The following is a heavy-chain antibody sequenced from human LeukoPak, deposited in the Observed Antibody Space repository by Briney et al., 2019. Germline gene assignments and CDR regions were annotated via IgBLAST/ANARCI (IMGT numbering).Heavy chain of an antibody. D-gene: IGHD3-9*01. Sequence: PPETLSLTCSVTGGSVSSGNYFWGWIRQPPGKGLEWIGNINYLGSTAYNPSLKSRVTTSVDTSKHQFSLKLTSVTAADTAVYYCARLGKGRYFDYFFDYWGQGTLVTVSS. CDR1: GGSVSSGNYF. CDR3: ARLGKGRYFDYFFDY. CDR2: INYLGST. J-gene: IGHJ4*02. V-gene: IGHV4-39*01.